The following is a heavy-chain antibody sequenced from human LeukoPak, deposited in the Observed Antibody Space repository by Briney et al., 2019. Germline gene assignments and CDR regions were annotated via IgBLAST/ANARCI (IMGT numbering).Heavy chain of an antibody. J-gene: IGHJ4*02. CDR1: GFTFSNYW. D-gene: IGHD3-10*01. V-gene: IGHV3-74*01. CDR2: INSDGSST. CDR3: AVSYGSGSSDY. Sequence: GGSLKLSCAASGFTFSNYWMHWVRQAPGKGLVWVSRINSDGSSTSYADSVKGRFTISRDNAKNTLYLQMNSLRAEDTAVYYCAVSYGSGSSDYWGQGTLVTVSS.